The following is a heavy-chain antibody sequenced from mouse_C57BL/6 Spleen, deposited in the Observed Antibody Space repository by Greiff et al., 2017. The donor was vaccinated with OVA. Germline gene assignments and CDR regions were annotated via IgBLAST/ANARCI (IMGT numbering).Heavy chain of an antibody. CDR1: GYSITSGYY. Sequence: DVQLQESGPGLVKPSQSLSLTCSVTGYSITSGYYWNWIRQLPGNKLEWMGYISYDGSNNYNPSLKNRISITRDTSKNQFFLKLNAVTTEDTATYYCARYGNYPDWYFDVWGTGTTVTVSS. D-gene: IGHD2-1*01. CDR3: ARYGNYPDWYFDV. J-gene: IGHJ1*03. V-gene: IGHV3-6*01. CDR2: ISYDGSN.